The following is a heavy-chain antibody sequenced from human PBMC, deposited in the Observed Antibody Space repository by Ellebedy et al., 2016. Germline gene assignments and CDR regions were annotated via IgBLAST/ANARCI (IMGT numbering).Heavy chain of an antibody. CDR1: GGSISIYY. D-gene: IGHD6-19*01. Sequence: SATLSLTCTVSGGSISIYYWSWIRQPPGKGLEWIGYIYYSGSTNYNPSLKSRVTISVDTSKNQFSLKLSSVTAADTAVYYCATSTSFRYSSGWYGDAFDIWGQGTMVTVSS. CDR2: IYYSGST. J-gene: IGHJ3*02. CDR3: ATSTSFRYSSGWYGDAFDI. V-gene: IGHV4-59*08.